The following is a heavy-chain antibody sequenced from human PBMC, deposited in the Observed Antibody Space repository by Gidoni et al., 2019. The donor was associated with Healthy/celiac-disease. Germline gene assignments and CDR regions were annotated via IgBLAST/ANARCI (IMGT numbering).Heavy chain of an antibody. D-gene: IGHD3-22*01. CDR2: IYYSGST. V-gene: IGHV4-39*01. Sequence: QLQLQESGPGLVTPSETLSLTCTVSGGSISSSSYYWGWIRQPPGKGLEWIGSIYYSGSTYYNPSLKSRVTISVDTSKNQFSLKLSSVTAADTAVYYCARGVYYDSSGYYSYYFDYWGQGTLVTVSS. CDR3: ARGVYYDSSGYYSYYFDY. CDR1: GGSISSSSYY. J-gene: IGHJ4*02.